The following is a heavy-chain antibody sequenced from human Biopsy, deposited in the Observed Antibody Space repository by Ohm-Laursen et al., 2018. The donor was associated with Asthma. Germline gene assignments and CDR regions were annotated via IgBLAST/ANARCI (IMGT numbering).Heavy chain of an antibody. CDR2: IKSKTDGGTT. Sequence: SLRLSCSAAGFTFRSYDMHWVRQAPGKGLEWVGRIKSKTDGGTTDYAAPVKGRFTISRDDSKNTLYPQMNSLKTEDTAVYYCTTTMVAAIVATISAAFDYWGQGTLVTVSS. CDR3: TTTMVAAIVATISAAFDY. CDR1: GFTFRSYD. J-gene: IGHJ4*02. D-gene: IGHD5-12*01. V-gene: IGHV3-15*01.